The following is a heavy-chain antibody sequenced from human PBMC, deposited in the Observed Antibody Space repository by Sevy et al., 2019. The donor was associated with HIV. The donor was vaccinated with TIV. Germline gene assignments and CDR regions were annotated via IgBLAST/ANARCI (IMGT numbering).Heavy chain of an antibody. Sequence: GESLKISCKGSGYSFTSYWIGWVRQMPGKGLEWMGIIYPGDSHTRYSPSFQGQVTISADKSISTAYLQWSSLKASDTAMYYCARQFDTAAGIGDAFDIWGQGTMVTVSS. V-gene: IGHV5-51*01. CDR3: ARQFDTAAGIGDAFDI. CDR1: GYSFTSYW. D-gene: IGHD6-13*01. CDR2: IYPGDSHT. J-gene: IGHJ3*02.